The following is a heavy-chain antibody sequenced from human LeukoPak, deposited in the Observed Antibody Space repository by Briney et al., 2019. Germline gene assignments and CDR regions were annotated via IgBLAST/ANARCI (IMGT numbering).Heavy chain of an antibody. CDR3: VRDMGSSSWHAFDR. D-gene: IGHD6-19*01. J-gene: IGHJ4*02. CDR1: GFTLSRYP. CDR2: ISDDGYVT. V-gene: IGHV3-48*01. Sequence: GGSLRLSCAASGFTLSRYPLHWVRQAPGKGLEWVSYISDDGYVTQYADSVKGRFTISRDNAKNSLSLQMNSLRVEDTAVYYCVRDMGSSSWHAFDRWGQGTLVAVSS.